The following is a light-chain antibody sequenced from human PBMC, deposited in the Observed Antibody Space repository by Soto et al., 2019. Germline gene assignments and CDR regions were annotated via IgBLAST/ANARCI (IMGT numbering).Light chain of an antibody. Sequence: EIVLTQSPGTLSVSPGERATLSCRASQTVRSSSLAWYQQKPGQAPRLLIYGASDRATGIPDKFSGSGSGTDFTLTISRLEPEDFAVYYCQQYGSSPYTFGQGTKLEI. CDR3: QQYGSSPYT. J-gene: IGKJ2*01. CDR2: GAS. CDR1: QTVRSSS. V-gene: IGKV3-20*01.